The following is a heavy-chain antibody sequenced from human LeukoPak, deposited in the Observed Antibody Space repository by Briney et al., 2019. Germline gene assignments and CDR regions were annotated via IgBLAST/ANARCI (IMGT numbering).Heavy chain of an antibody. D-gene: IGHD3-9*01. CDR3: ARHGADILTGYYNRALNWFDP. CDR2: IYYSGST. Sequence: SETLSLTCTVSGGSISSSSYYWGWIRQPPGKGLEWFGSIYYSGSTYYNPSLKSRVTISVDTSKNHFSPKLSSVTAADTAVYYWARHGADILTGYYNRALNWFDPWGQGTLVTVSS. V-gene: IGHV4-39*01. CDR1: GGSISSSSYY. J-gene: IGHJ5*02.